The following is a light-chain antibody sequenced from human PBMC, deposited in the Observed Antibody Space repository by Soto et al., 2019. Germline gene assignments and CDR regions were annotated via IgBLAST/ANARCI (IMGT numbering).Light chain of an antibody. CDR2: GAS. CDR3: QHYVGYLWT. J-gene: IGKJ1*01. CDR1: QRISTW. V-gene: IGKV1-5*03. Sequence: GDTVSITCRASQRISTWLAWFQHKPGKAPKLVIYGASGLESGVPPRFSGSGSGTEFTLTIDTLQTDDFATYYCQHYVGYLWTFGQGTKVEIK.